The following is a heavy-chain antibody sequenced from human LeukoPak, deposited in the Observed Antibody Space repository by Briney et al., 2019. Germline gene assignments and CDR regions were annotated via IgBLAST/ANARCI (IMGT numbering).Heavy chain of an antibody. CDR3: ATFRSPDY. CDR1: GFTFSSYW. J-gene: IGHJ4*02. V-gene: IGHV3-74*01. Sequence: GGSLRLSCATSGFTFSSYWMHWVRQAPGKGLVWVPRISTDGSSASYADSVKGRFTISRDNAKNTLYLQMNSLRAEDTAVYYCATFRSPDYWGQGTLVTVSS. CDR2: ISTDGSSA.